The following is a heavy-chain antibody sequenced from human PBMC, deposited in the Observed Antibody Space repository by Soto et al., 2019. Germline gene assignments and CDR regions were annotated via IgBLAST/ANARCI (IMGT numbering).Heavy chain of an antibody. CDR1: GGSFSPYF. D-gene: IGHD6-19*01. V-gene: IGHV4-34*01. J-gene: IGHJ2*01. CDR2: INHSGST. Sequence: QVQLQQWGAGLLKPSETLSLTCAVYGGSFSPYFWSWIRQPPGKGLEWIGEINHSGSTNYNPSLTRRATLSVDTSKNQVCLKLTSVTAADTAVYYCARLASGWQYYYFDFWGRGTPVTVSS. CDR3: ARLASGWQYYYFDF.